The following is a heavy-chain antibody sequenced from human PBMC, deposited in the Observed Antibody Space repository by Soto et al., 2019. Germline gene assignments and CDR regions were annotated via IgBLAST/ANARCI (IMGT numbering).Heavy chain of an antibody. J-gene: IGHJ3*02. V-gene: IGHV3-23*04. CDR3: GKGTWGAFDI. CDR1: GFAFSNYW. Sequence: EVQLVESGGDLVQPGGSLRLSCAASGFAFSNYWMTWVRQAPGKGLEWVSHITSGSGGGTYYADSVKGRFTISRDNAKNTLYMQMNSLRVEDTAVYYCGKGTWGAFDIWGHGTLVTVSS. CDR2: ITSGSGGGT. D-gene: IGHD7-27*01.